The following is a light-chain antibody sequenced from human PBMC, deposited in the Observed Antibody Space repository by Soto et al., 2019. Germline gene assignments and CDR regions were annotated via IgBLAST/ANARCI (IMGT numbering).Light chain of an antibody. Sequence: EIVLTQSPGTLSLSPGERATLSCRASQSVSSSYLAWYQQKPGQAPRLLIYGASSRASGIPDRISGSGSGTDFTLTISSLEPEDFAVYYRQQYGSSAITFGQGTRL. V-gene: IGKV3-20*01. CDR3: QQYGSSAIT. J-gene: IGKJ5*01. CDR1: QSVSSSY. CDR2: GAS.